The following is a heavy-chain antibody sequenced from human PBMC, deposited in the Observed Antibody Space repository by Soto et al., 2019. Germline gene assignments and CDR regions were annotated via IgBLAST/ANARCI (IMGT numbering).Heavy chain of an antibody. CDR3: AREELGYCSGGSCYYYYYGMDV. Sequence: ASVKVSCKASGYTFTGYYMHWVLQAPGQGLEWMGWINPNSGGTNYAQKFQGWVTMTRDTSISTAYMELSRLRSDDTAVYYCAREELGYCSGGSCYYYYYGMDVWGQGTTVTVSS. J-gene: IGHJ6*02. D-gene: IGHD2-15*01. V-gene: IGHV1-2*04. CDR2: INPNSGGT. CDR1: GYTFTGYY.